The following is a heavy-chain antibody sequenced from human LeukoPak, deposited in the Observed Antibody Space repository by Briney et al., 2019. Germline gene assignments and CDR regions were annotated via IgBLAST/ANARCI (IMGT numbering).Heavy chain of an antibody. Sequence: GASLQISCKGSGYSFTSYWIGWVRQMPGKGLEWMGMIYPGDSDPRYSPSFRGQVTFSADKSISTAHLHWSSLKASDTAMYYCATRGGGQMVRGIPDAFDIWGQGTMVTVSS. V-gene: IGHV5-51*01. CDR1: GYSFTSYW. CDR2: IYPGDSDP. CDR3: ATRGGGQMVRGIPDAFDI. J-gene: IGHJ3*02. D-gene: IGHD3-10*01.